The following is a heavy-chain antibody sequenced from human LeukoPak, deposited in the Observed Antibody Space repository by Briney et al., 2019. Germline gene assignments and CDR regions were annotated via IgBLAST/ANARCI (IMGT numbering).Heavy chain of an antibody. D-gene: IGHD6-6*01. Sequence: GGSLRLSCAASGFTFSSYAMHWVRQAPGKGLEWVAVISYDGSNKYYADSVKGRFTISRDNSKNTLYLQMNSLRAEDTAVYYCARVGAIYGYSSSSPYYYYYMDVWGKGTTVTVSS. CDR3: ARVGAIYGYSSSSPYYYYYMDV. CDR1: GFTFSSYA. CDR2: ISYDGSNK. V-gene: IGHV3-30-3*01. J-gene: IGHJ6*03.